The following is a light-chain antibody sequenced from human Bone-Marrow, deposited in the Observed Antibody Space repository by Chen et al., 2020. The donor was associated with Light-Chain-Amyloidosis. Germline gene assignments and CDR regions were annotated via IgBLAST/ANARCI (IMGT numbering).Light chain of an antibody. J-gene: IGLJ3*02. Sequence: SYVLTQPSSVSVAPGQTATIACGGNNIGSTSVHWYQQTPGQAPLLVVYDDSDRPSGIPERLSGSNSGKTATLTISRVEAGDEDDYYCQVWDRSSDRPVFGGGTKLTVL. CDR2: DDS. V-gene: IGLV3-21*02. CDR3: QVWDRSSDRPV. CDR1: NIGSTS.